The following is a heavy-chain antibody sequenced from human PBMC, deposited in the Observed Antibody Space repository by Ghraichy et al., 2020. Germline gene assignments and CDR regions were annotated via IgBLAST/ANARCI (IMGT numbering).Heavy chain of an antibody. J-gene: IGHJ5*02. Sequence: SQTLSLTCAVYGGSFSGYYWSWIRQPPGKGLEWIGEINHSGSTNYNPSLKSRVTISVDTSKNQFSLKLSSVTAADTAVYYCARVESYYYGSGSLPYNWFDPWGQGTLVTVSS. CDR1: GGSFSGYY. CDR2: INHSGST. CDR3: ARVESYYYGSGSLPYNWFDP. D-gene: IGHD3-10*01. V-gene: IGHV4-34*01.